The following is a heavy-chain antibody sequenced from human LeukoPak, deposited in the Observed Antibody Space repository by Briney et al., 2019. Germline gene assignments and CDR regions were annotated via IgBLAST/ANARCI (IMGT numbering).Heavy chain of an antibody. V-gene: IGHV3-73*01. Sequence: PGGSLKLSCAASVFILSDAPMHWVRQSSGKGVEWGSLIRTKSNKVATAYAASLRARFTFSRDASRNTAYLQMNSLRTADTAVYYCTSLTTKTPWGQGTLVTVSS. CDR1: VFILSDAP. J-gene: IGHJ4*02. D-gene: IGHD4-17*01. CDR3: TSLTTKTP. CDR2: IRTKSNKVAT.